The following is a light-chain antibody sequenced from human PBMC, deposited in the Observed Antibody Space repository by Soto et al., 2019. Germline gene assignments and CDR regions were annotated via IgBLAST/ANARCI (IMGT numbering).Light chain of an antibody. V-gene: IGKV1-39*01. CDR2: AAS. Sequence: DIQMTQSPSSLSASVGDRVTIACRASQSISSYLSWYQHKPGKAPKLLIYAASSLQSGVPSRFSGSGSGTDFTLTISSLQPEDFATYYCQQTYTFPLSLGGGTKVDIK. J-gene: IGKJ4*01. CDR3: QQTYTFPLS. CDR1: QSISSY.